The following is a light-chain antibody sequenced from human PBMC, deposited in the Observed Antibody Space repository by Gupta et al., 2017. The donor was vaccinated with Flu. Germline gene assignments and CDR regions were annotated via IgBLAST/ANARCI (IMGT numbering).Light chain of an antibody. CDR2: GAS. CDR1: QSVTTTY. Sequence: EIVLTQSPGTLSLSPGERATLSCRASQSVTTTYLAWYQLKPGRAPRLLIYGASNRATGIADRFSGSGSGTDFTLTISRLEPEDFAVYYCQHYASSPWNFGQGTKVEIK. CDR3: QHYASSPWN. J-gene: IGKJ1*01. V-gene: IGKV3-20*01.